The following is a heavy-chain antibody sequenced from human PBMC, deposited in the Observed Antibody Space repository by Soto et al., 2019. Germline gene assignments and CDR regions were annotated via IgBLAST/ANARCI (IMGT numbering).Heavy chain of an antibody. CDR1: GGSISSYY. Sequence: KPSETLSLTCTVSGGSISSYYWSWIRQPPGKGLEWIGYIYYSGSTNYNPSLKSRVTISVDTSKNQFSLKLSSVTAADTAVYYCAANIAAAGNYYYYGMDVWGQGTTVTVSS. CDR2: IYYSGST. CDR3: AANIAAAGNYYYYGMDV. D-gene: IGHD6-13*01. V-gene: IGHV4-59*01. J-gene: IGHJ6*02.